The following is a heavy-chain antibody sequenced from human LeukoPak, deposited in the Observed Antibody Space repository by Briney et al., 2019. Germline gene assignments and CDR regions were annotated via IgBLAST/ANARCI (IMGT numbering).Heavy chain of an antibody. V-gene: IGHV3-30*04. J-gene: IGHJ3*02. CDR1: GFTFSSYA. CDR3: ARQSSDASDI. CDR2: ISYDGSHK. Sequence: GGSLRLSCAASGFTFSSYAMHWVRQAPGKGLEWVALISYDGSHKYYADSVKGRFTISRDNAKNSLYLQMNSLRAEDTAVYYCARQSSDASDIWGQGAMVTVSS.